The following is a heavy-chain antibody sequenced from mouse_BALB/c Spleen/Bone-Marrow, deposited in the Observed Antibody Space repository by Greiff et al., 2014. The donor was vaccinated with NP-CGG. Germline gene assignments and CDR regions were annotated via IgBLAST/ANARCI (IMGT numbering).Heavy chain of an antibody. V-gene: IGHV1-87*01. CDR2: IYPGDGDT. J-gene: IGHJ2*01. Sequence: QVQLQQSGAELARPGASVKLSCKASGYTFTSYWMQWVEQRPGQGLEWIGAIYPGDGDTTYTQKFKGKATLTADKSSSTAYMQLSSLASEDSAVYYCARGAPFDYWGQGTTLTVSS. CDR1: GYTFTSYW. CDR3: ARGAPFDY.